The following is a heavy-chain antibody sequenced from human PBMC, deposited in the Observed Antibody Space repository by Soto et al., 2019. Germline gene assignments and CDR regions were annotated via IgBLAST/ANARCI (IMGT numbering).Heavy chain of an antibody. Sequence: GGSLRLSCAASGFTFSDYDMSWIRQAPGKGLEWVSYISSSGSTIYYADSVKGRFTISRDNSKNTLYLQMNSLRAEDTAVYYCARESAPYSYGVVGYYGMDVWGQGTTVTVSS. J-gene: IGHJ6*02. CDR1: GFTFSDYD. CDR2: ISSSGSTI. D-gene: IGHD5-18*01. V-gene: IGHV3-11*04. CDR3: ARESAPYSYGVVGYYGMDV.